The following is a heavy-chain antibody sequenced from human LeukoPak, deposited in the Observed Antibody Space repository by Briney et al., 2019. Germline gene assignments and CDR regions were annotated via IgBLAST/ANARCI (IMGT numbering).Heavy chain of an antibody. J-gene: IGHJ3*02. CDR1: GGTFSSYA. V-gene: IGHV1-69*05. CDR2: IIPIFGTA. Sequence: SVKVSCKASGGTFSSYAISLVRQAPGQGLEWMGRIIPIFGTANYAQKFQGRVTITTDKSTSTAYMELSSLRSEDTAVYYCARVSYGSGSYWEQIYAFDIWGQGTMVTVSS. CDR3: ARVSYGSGSYWEQIYAFDI. D-gene: IGHD3-10*01.